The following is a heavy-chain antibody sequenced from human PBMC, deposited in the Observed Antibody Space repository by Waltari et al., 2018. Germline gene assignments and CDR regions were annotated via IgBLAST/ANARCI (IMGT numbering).Heavy chain of an antibody. D-gene: IGHD4-17*01. CDR2: ISSSGSTI. V-gene: IGHV3-48*03. Sequence: EVQLVESGGGLVQPGGSLRLSCAASGFTFSSYEMNWVRQAPGKGLEWVSYISSSGSTIYYADSVKGRFTISRDNAKNSLYLQMNSLRAEDTAVYYCARHTDYGDYVWFDPWGQGTLVTVSS. J-gene: IGHJ5*02. CDR3: ARHTDYGDYVWFDP. CDR1: GFTFSSYE.